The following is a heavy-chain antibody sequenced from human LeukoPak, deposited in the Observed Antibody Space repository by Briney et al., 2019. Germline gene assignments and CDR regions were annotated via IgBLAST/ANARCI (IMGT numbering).Heavy chain of an antibody. D-gene: IGHD5-12*01. CDR1: GGSISSSSYY. J-gene: IGHJ6*03. Sequence: SETLSLTCTVSGGSISSSSYYWGWIRQPPGKGLEWIGSIYYSGSTNYNPSLKSRVTISVDTSKNQFSLKLSSVTAADTAVYYCARRHKMGYLGDYYYYMDVWGKGTTVTVSS. CDR3: ARRHKMGYLGDYYYYMDV. CDR2: IYYSGST. V-gene: IGHV4-39*07.